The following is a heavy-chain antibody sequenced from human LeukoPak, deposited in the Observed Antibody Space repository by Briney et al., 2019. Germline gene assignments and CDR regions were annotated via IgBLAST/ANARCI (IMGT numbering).Heavy chain of an antibody. D-gene: IGHD1-1*01. V-gene: IGHV3-23*01. J-gene: IGHJ3*02. CDR3: VKDRVHDNGWSFDI. CDR2: IFGSGAKT. Sequence: GGSLRLSCAASGWTFSRYSISWVRQAPGKGPEWVSSIFGSGAKTYYADSVKGRFTISRDNSKNTVYLQMNGLRVDDTARYYCVKDRVHDNGWSFDIWGQGTIITVSA. CDR1: GWTFSRYS.